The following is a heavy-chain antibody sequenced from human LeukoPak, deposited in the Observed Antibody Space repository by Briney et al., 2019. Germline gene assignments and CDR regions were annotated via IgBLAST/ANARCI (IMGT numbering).Heavy chain of an antibody. CDR1: GGSISSGGSY. CDR2: IYYSGST. J-gene: IGHJ5*02. D-gene: IGHD3-22*01. CDR3: ARDLYYYDSSGHPNNWFDP. V-gene: IGHV4-31*03. Sequence: SETLSLTCTVSGGSISSGGSYWSWIRQHPGKGLEWIGYIYYSGSTYYNPSLKSRVTISVDTSKNQFSLKLSSVTAADTAVYYCARDLYYYDSSGHPNNWFDPWGQGTLVTVSS.